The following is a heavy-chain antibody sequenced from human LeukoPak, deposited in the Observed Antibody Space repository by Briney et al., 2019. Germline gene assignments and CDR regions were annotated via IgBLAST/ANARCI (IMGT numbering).Heavy chain of an antibody. V-gene: IGHV1-69*04. J-gene: IGHJ4*02. D-gene: IGHD6-13*01. Sequence: ASVKVSCKASGGTFSSYAISWVRQAPGQGLEWMGRIIPILCIANYAQKFQGRVTITADKSTSTAYMELRSLRSEDKAVYYCARDGIIAAASDYWGQGTLVTVSS. CDR3: ARDGIIAAASDY. CDR1: GGTFSSYA. CDR2: IIPILCIA.